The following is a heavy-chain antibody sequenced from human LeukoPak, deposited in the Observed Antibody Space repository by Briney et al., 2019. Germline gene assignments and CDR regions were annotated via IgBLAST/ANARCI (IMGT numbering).Heavy chain of an antibody. V-gene: IGHV3-74*01. CDR3: AKIVVVTAS. CDR1: GFTFSRNW. J-gene: IGHJ4*02. CDR2: INGDGSST. Sequence: GGSLRLSCEASGFTFSRNWMHWVRQAPGKGLVWVSRINGDGSSTSYADSVKGRFTISRDNSKNTLYLQMNSLRAEDTAVYYCAKIVVVTASWGQGTLVTVSS. D-gene: IGHD3-22*01.